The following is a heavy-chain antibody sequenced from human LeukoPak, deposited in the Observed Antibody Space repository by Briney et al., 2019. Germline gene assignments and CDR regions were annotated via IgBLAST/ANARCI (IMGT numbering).Heavy chain of an antibody. Sequence: GRSLRLSCAASGFPFSTYGMHWVRQAPGKGLEWAAVIWSDGSNKYYADSVKGRFTISRDNSKNTLYLQMNSLRAEDTAVYYCARASGAFDYWGQETLATVSS. CDR3: ARASGAFDY. CDR1: GFPFSTYG. V-gene: IGHV3-33*01. CDR2: IWSDGSNK. J-gene: IGHJ4*02.